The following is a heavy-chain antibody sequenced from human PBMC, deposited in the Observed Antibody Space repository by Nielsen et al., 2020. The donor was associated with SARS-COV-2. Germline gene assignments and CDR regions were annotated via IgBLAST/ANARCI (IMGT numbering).Heavy chain of an antibody. CDR1: GFSLSTSGMC. CDR3: EATTYYDFWSGGDYFDY. CDR2: IDWDDDK. Sequence: SGPTLVKPTQTLTLTCTFSGFSLSTSGMCVSWIRQPPGKALEWLARIDWDDDKYYSTSLKTRPTISKDTSKNQVVLTMTNMDPVDTATYYCEATTYYDFWSGGDYFDYWGQGTLVTVSS. D-gene: IGHD3-3*01. J-gene: IGHJ4*02. V-gene: IGHV2-70*11.